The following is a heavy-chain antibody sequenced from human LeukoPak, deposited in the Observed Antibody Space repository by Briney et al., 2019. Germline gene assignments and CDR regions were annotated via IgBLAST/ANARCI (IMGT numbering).Heavy chain of an antibody. J-gene: IGHJ6*02. Sequence: SETLSLTCTVSGGSISSYYWSWIRQPPGKGLEWIGYIYYSGSTNYNPSLKSRVTISVDTSKNQFSLKLSSVTAADTAVYYCARTPPPGYSSSWDYYYYGMDVWGQGTTVTVSS. CDR2: IYYSGST. CDR1: GGSISSYY. V-gene: IGHV4-59*12. D-gene: IGHD6-13*01. CDR3: ARTPPPGYSSSWDYYYYGMDV.